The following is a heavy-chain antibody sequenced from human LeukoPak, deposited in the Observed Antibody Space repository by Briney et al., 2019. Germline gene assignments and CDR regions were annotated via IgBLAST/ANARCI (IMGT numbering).Heavy chain of an antibody. CDR2: IWYDGSNQ. D-gene: IGHD3-9*01. J-gene: IGHJ4*02. CDR3: VRVDWGSGDY. V-gene: IGHV3-33*01. CDR1: GFTFSNYG. Sequence: PGGSLRLSCTASGFTFSNYGMHWVRQAPNKGLEWVAIIWYDGSNQYYADSVKGRFTVSRDSSKNTMYLQMNSLKAEDTAVYYCVRVDWGSGDYWGQGTLVTVAS.